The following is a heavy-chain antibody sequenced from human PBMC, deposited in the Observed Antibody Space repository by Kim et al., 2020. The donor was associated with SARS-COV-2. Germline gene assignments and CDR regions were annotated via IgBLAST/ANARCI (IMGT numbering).Heavy chain of an antibody. CDR3: ARDELPYCGGDCYCPFDY. D-gene: IGHD2-21*01. Sequence: KGRFTIPRDNSKNTLYLQMTSLRAEDPAVYYCARDELPYCGGDCYCPFDYWGQGTLVTVSS. J-gene: IGHJ4*02. V-gene: IGHV3-30*07.